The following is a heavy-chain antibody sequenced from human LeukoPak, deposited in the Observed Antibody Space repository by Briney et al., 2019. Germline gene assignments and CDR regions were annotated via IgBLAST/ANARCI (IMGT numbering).Heavy chain of an antibody. Sequence: ASVKVSCKASGYTFTGYYMHWVRQAPGQGLEWMGWINPNSGGTNYAQKFQGRVTITADKSTSTAYMELSSLRSEDTAVYYCARGDGYNSPSDYWGQGTLVTVSS. D-gene: IGHD5-24*01. CDR2: INPNSGGT. CDR1: GYTFTGYY. CDR3: ARGDGYNSPSDY. J-gene: IGHJ4*02. V-gene: IGHV1-2*02.